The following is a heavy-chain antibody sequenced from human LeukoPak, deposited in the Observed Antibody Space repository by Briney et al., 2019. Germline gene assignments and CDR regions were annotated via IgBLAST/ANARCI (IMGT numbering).Heavy chain of an antibody. CDR1: GFTFSSYA. D-gene: IGHD6-19*01. CDR3: AKEPSYSSGQNYFDY. J-gene: IGHJ4*02. CDR2: ISGSGGST. V-gene: IGHV3-23*01. Sequence: GGXLRLSCAASGFTFSSYAMSWVRQAPGKGLEWVSAISGSGGSTYYADSVKGRFTISRDNSKNTLYLQMNSLRAEDTAVYYCAKEPSYSSGQNYFDYWGQGTLVTVSS.